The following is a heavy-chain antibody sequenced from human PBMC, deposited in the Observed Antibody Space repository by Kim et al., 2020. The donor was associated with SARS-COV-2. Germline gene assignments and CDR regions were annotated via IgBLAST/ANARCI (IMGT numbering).Heavy chain of an antibody. Sequence: GGSLRLSCAASGFTFSRSPMSWVRQAPGKGLEWVSAIDGSGDRTYYAGSVKGRFTISRDNSKNTLYLQMNSLRADGTALYYCAKDRPGGDAFDIWGQGT. CDR2: IDGSGDRT. J-gene: IGHJ3*02. V-gene: IGHV3-23*01. CDR3: AKDRPGGDAFDI. CDR1: GFTFSRSP. D-gene: IGHD3-16*01.